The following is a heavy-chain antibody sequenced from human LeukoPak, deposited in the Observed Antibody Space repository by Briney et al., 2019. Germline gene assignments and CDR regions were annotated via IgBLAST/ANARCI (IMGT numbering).Heavy chain of an antibody. J-gene: IGHJ6*03. D-gene: IGHD1-7*01. Sequence: WETLSLTCAVYGGSFSNYYWSWIRQPPGKGLEWIGEINDSGRINYNPSLMSRVTISVDTSKNQFSLRLTSVTARDTAVYYCARRWNYGRNYYIDVWGKGATVSVSS. V-gene: IGHV4-34*01. CDR1: GGSFSNYY. CDR3: ARRWNYGRNYYIDV. CDR2: INDSGRI.